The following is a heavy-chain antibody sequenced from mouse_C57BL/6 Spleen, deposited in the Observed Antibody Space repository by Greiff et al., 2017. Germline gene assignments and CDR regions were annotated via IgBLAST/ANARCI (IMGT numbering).Heavy chain of an antibody. CDR3: ARKEPIYDGFYYAMDY. CDR2: IWSGGST. V-gene: IGHV2-2*01. D-gene: IGHD2-3*01. Sequence: VKLVESGPGLVQPSQSLSITCTVSGFSLTSYGVHWVRQSPGKGLEWLGVIWSGGSTDYNAAFISRLSIRKDTYKSQVFFKMNSLQADDTDIYYSARKEPIYDGFYYAMDYWGQGTSVTVSA. J-gene: IGHJ4*01. CDR1: GFSLTSYG.